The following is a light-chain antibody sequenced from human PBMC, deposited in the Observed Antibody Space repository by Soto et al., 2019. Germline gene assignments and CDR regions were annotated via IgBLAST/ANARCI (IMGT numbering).Light chain of an antibody. Sequence: DIQMTQSPSSLSASVGDRVTITCRASQSISSYLNWYQQKPGKAPKLLIYAASSLQSGVPSRFIGSGSGTDFTLTISSLQPEDFATYYCQQSYSTPSHTFGGGTKVEIK. V-gene: IGKV1-39*01. CDR3: QQSYSTPSHT. CDR1: QSISSY. J-gene: IGKJ4*01. CDR2: AAS.